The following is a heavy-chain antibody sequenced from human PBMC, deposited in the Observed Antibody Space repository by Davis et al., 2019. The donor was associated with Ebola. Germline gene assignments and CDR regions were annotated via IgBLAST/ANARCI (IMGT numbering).Heavy chain of an antibody. CDR3: ARPTYDFWSGYLCAFDI. V-gene: IGHV5-10-1*04. D-gene: IGHD3-3*01. CDR2: IDPIDSYT. J-gene: IGHJ3*02. CDR1: GYSFTSYW. Sequence: GESLNISCTGSGYSFTSYWISWVRQMPGKGLEWMGRIDPIDSYTNYSPSFQGQVTISTDKSISTAYLQWSSLKASDTAMYYCARPTYDFWSGYLCAFDIWGQGTMVTVSS.